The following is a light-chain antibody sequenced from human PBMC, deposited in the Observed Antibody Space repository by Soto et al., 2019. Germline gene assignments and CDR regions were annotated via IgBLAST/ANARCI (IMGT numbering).Light chain of an antibody. CDR1: SSDVGDYNY. CDR3: SSYTSRSYV. Sequence: QSVLTQPASVSWSPGHSITIACTGTSSDVGDYNYVSWYQLHPGKAPKVMIYEVSNRPSGISNRFSGSKSGNTASLTISGLQAEEEADYYCSSYTSRSYVFGTGTKVTVL. CDR2: EVS. J-gene: IGLJ1*01. V-gene: IGLV2-14*01.